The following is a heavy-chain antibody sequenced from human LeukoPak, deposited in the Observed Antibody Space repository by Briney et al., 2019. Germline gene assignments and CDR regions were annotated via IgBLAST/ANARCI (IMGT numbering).Heavy chain of an antibody. Sequence: TLSLTCTVSGGSISSYYWSWIRQHPGKGLEWIGYIYYSGSTYYNPSLKSRVTISVDTSKNQFSLKLSSVTAADTAVYYCARDVVVIRAFDIWGQGTMVTVSS. CDR1: GGSISSYY. CDR3: ARDVVVIRAFDI. D-gene: IGHD3-22*01. CDR2: IYYSGST. J-gene: IGHJ3*02. V-gene: IGHV4-31*03.